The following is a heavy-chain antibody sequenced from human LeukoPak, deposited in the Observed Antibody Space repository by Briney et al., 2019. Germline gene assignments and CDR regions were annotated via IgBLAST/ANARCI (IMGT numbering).Heavy chain of an antibody. D-gene: IGHD3-22*01. CDR2: INHSGST. V-gene: IGHV4-34*01. CDR1: GGSFSGYY. Sequence: SETLSLTCAVYGGSFSGYYWSWIRQPPGKGPEWIGEINHSGSTNYNPSLKSRVTISVDTSKNQFSLKLSSVTAADTAVYYCAREYYGSSGYYNDYWGQGALVTVSS. J-gene: IGHJ4*02. CDR3: AREYYGSSGYYNDY.